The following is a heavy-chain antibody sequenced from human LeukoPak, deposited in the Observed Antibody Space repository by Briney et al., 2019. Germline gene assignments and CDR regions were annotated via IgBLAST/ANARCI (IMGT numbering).Heavy chain of an antibody. Sequence: SETLSLTCSVSGVSISSHYWSWIRQTAGKGLEWIGRLYTSGGTNYNPSLKSRVTMSADTSKNQFSLRLSSVTAADTAVYYCARVQGFSYTYDWFDPWGQGTLVTVSS. D-gene: IGHD3-16*01. J-gene: IGHJ5*02. CDR3: ARVQGFSYTYDWFDP. CDR2: LYTSGGT. CDR1: GVSISSHY. V-gene: IGHV4-4*07.